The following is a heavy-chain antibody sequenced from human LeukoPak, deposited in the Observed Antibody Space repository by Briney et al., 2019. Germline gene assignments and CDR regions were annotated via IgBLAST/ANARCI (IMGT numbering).Heavy chain of an antibody. D-gene: IGHD3-22*01. Sequence: SETLSLTCAVYGGSFRGYYWSWIRQPPGKGLEWIGEINHSGSTNYNPSLKSRVTISVDTSKNQFFLKLSSVTAADTAVYYCARGLWYYDSSNYFDYWGQGTLVTVSS. CDR2: INHSGST. CDR1: GGSFRGYY. V-gene: IGHV4-34*01. CDR3: ARGLWYYDSSNYFDY. J-gene: IGHJ4*02.